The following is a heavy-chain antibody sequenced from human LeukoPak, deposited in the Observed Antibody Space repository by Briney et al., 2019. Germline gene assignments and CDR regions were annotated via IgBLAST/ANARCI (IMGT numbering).Heavy chain of an antibody. CDR1: GGSISSGGYY. J-gene: IGHJ4*02. Sequence: SQTLSLTCTVSGGSISSGGYYWSWIRQHPGKGLEWIGYIYYSGSTYYNPSLKSRVTISVETSKNQFSLKLSSVTAADTAVYYCARSGATTVTTFDYWGQGTLVTVSS. D-gene: IGHD4-11*01. CDR3: ARSGATTVTTFDY. V-gene: IGHV4-31*03. CDR2: IYYSGST.